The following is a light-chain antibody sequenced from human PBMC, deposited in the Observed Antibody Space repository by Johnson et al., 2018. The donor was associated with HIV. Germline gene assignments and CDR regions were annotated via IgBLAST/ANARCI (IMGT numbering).Light chain of an antibody. Sequence: QAVLTQLPSVSAAPGQKVTISCSGSSSNIGNNYVSWYQQVPGAAPKLLIYDNGKRPSGIPARFSGSKSGTSATLDITGLQTGDEADYYCGTWDSRLSAWSFGAGTKVAVL. J-gene: IGLJ1*01. CDR3: GTWDSRLSAWS. V-gene: IGLV1-51*01. CDR1: SSNIGNNY. CDR2: DNG.